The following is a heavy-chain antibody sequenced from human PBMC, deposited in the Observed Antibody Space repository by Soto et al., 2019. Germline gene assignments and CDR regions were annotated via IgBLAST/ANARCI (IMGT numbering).Heavy chain of an antibody. CDR3: ARGNALDV. CDR1: GDRARRASTS. V-gene: IGHV6-1*01. CDR2: TYYRSKWFH. J-gene: IGHJ3*01. D-gene: IGHD3-10*01. Sequence: SLTFPTSGDRARRASTSCNWIRQSPSRGLEWLGRTYYRSKWFHDYAASVKSRITINPDTSKNQFSLELNSMTPEDTAVYYCARGNALDVWGQGTVVNVSS.